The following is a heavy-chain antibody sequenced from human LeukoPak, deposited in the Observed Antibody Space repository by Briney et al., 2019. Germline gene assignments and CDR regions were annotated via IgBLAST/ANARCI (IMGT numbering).Heavy chain of an antibody. CDR3: ARDLPRRGYSSSFDLNDY. Sequence: NPGGSLRLSCEASGVTFSSYVMSWVRQAPGKGLEWVSSISSSSSYIYYADSVKGRFTISRDNAKNSLYLQMNSLRAEDTAVYYCARDLPRRGYSSSFDLNDYWGQGTLVTVSS. CDR2: ISSSSSYI. V-gene: IGHV3-21*01. CDR1: GVTFSSYV. D-gene: IGHD6-6*01. J-gene: IGHJ4*02.